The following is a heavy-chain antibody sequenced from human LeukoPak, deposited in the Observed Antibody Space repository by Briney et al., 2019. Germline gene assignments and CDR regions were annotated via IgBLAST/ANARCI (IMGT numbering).Heavy chain of an antibody. CDR2: LSGSGGST. D-gene: IGHD5-18*01. J-gene: IGHJ4*02. V-gene: IGHV3-23*01. CDR1: GFTFSSYA. CDR3: ANTGQGYTYGFDY. Sequence: GVSLRLSSAASGFTFSSYAVSWVRQAPGKGLEWVSTLSGSGGSTYYADSVKGRFTISRDNSKNTLYLQMNNLRVEDTAVFYCANTGQGYTYGFDYWGQGTLVTVSP.